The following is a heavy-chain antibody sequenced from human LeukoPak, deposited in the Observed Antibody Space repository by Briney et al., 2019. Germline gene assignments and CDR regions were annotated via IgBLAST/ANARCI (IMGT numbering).Heavy chain of an antibody. CDR2: ISGNGRST. V-gene: IGHV3-23*01. CDR1: GFTFSSYA. Sequence: GGSLRLSCAASGFTFSSYAMSWVRQAPGKGLEWVSSISGNGRSTFYADSVKGRFTISRDDSKNPLYLQMTSARDNSKNTLYLQMNSLRAEDTAVYYCAKDSAGYSYGFDSWGQGTLVTVSS. J-gene: IGHJ4*02. CDR3: QMNSLRAEDTAVYYCAKDSAGYSYGFDS. D-gene: IGHD5-18*01.